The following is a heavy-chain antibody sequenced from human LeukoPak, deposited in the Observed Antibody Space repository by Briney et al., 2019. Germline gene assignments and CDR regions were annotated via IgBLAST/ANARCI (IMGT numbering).Heavy chain of an antibody. CDR1: GGSISSYY. V-gene: IGHV4-59*01. D-gene: IGHD2-2*01. CDR3: AREYCSSTSCYGAFDY. J-gene: IGHJ4*02. CDR2: IYYSGST. Sequence: PSETLSLTCTVSGGSISSYYWSWIRQPPGKGLEWIGYIYYSGSTNHNPSLKSRVTISVDTSKNQFSLKLSSVTAADTAVYYCAREYCSSTSCYGAFDYWGQGTLVTVSS.